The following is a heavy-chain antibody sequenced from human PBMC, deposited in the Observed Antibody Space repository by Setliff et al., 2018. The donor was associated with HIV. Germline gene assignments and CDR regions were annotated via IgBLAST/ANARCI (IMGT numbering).Heavy chain of an antibody. Sequence: SVKVSCKASRRTFNSHTINWVRQAPGQGLDWMGRIIPILGVANYAQRFQGKVTITADKSTSTAYMELTSLRLDDTAMYYCVRGVQSPPHYSYYYMDVWGEGTRVTVSS. CDR2: IIPILGVA. J-gene: IGHJ6*03. CDR1: RRTFNSHT. D-gene: IGHD3-3*01. CDR3: VRGVQSPPHYSYYYMDV. V-gene: IGHV1-69*02.